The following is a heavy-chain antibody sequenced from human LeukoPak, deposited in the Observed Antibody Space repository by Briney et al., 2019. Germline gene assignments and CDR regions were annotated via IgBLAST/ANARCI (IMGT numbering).Heavy chain of an antibody. CDR1: GASISSSDRY. Sequence: SETLSLTCTVSGASISSSDRYWGWIRQPPGKGLEWIGSIYYSGITYHNPSLKSRVTISVDTSNNQFSLKMSSVTAADTAVYFCARHQEGMVRGVLYYMDVWGKGTTVIIS. V-gene: IGHV4-39*01. CDR3: ARHQEGMVRGVLYYMDV. CDR2: IYYSGIT. D-gene: IGHD3-10*01. J-gene: IGHJ6*03.